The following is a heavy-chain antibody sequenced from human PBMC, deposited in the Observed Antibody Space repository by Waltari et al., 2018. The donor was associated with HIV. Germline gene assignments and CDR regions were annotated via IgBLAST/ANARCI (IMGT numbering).Heavy chain of an antibody. CDR1: GGTFSSYA. CDR2: IIPIFGTA. CDR3: ARVGSRGSTRHNWFDP. Sequence: QVQLVQSGAEVKKPGSSVKVSCKASGGTFSSYAISWVRQAPGQGLEWMGGIIPIFGTANYAQKCQGRVTITADESTSTAYMELSSLRSEDTAVYYCARVGSRGSTRHNWFDPWGQGTLVTVSS. D-gene: IGHD2-2*01. J-gene: IGHJ5*02. V-gene: IGHV1-69*01.